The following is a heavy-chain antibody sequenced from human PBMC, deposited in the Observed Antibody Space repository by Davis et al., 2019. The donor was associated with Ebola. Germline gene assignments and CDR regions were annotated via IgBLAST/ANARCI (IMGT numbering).Heavy chain of an antibody. D-gene: IGHD1-1*01. CDR2: IKPSGSST. CDR3: AREGPVHFRGSFDY. Sequence: ASVKVSCKASGYTFTTYYMHWVRQAPGQGLEWMGVIKPSGSSTSYEQKFQGRVTMTRDTSTSTVYMELSSLRFEDTAVFYCAREGPVHFRGSFDYWGQGTLVTVSS. CDR1: GYTFTTYY. V-gene: IGHV1-46*01. J-gene: IGHJ4*02.